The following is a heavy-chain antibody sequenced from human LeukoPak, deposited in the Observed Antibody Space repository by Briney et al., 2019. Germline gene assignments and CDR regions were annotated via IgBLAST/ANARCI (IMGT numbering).Heavy chain of an antibody. Sequence: SVKVSCKASGGTFSSYAISWVRQAPGQGLEWMGRIIPILGIANYAQKFQGRVTMTRDTSTSTVYMELSSLRSEDTAVYYCARESYGLDWGQGTLVTVSS. V-gene: IGHV1-69*04. CDR1: GGTFSSYA. CDR2: IIPILGIA. CDR3: ARESYGLD. J-gene: IGHJ4*02. D-gene: IGHD5-18*01.